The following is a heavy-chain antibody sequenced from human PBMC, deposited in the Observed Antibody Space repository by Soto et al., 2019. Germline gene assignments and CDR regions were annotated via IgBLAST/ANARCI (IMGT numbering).Heavy chain of an antibody. Sequence: GGSLSLSCAASGFTFSSYAMSWVRQAPGKGLEWVSATSGSGGSTYYADSVKGRFTISRDNSKNTLYLQMNSLRAEDTAVYYCAKDNMITFGGVIARNFDYWGQGTLVTVSS. CDR3: AKDNMITFGGVIARNFDY. D-gene: IGHD3-16*02. J-gene: IGHJ4*02. V-gene: IGHV3-23*01. CDR1: GFTFSSYA. CDR2: TSGSGGST.